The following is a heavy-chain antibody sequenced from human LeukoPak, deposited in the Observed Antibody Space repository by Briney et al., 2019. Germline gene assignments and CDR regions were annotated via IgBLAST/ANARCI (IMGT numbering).Heavy chain of an antibody. CDR1: GGPISSYY. V-gene: IGHV4-59*01. Sequence: SETLCLTCTVSGGPISSYYWSWIRQPPGKGLEWIGYIYYSGSTNYNLSLKSRVTISVDTSKNQFSLKLSSVTAADTAVYYCARGDWQQPVAFDIWGQGTMVTVSS. CDR3: ARGDWQQPVAFDI. D-gene: IGHD6-13*01. J-gene: IGHJ3*02. CDR2: IYYSGST.